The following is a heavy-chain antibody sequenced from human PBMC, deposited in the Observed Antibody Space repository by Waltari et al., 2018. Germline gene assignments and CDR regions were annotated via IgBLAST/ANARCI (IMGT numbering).Heavy chain of an antibody. Sequence: QVQLQESGPGLVKPSQTLSLTCTVSGGSISSGDYYWSWIRQPPGKGLEWIGYIYYSGSTYYNPSLKSRVTISVDTSKNQFSLKLSSVTAADTAVYYCARARRYCSSTSCSTGRRIYYYMDVWGKGTTVTISS. D-gene: IGHD2-2*01. CDR3: ARARRYCSSTSCSTGRRIYYYMDV. J-gene: IGHJ6*03. CDR1: GGSISSGDYY. V-gene: IGHV4-30-4*08. CDR2: IYYSGST.